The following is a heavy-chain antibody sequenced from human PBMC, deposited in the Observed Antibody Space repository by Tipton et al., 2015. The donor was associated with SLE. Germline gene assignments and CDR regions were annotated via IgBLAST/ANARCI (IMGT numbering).Heavy chain of an antibody. CDR1: GFSFSSHA. J-gene: IGHJ6*03. V-gene: IGHV3-23*01. CDR3: ARGAIFGAYYYYMDV. Sequence: SLRLSCVASGFSFSSHAVNWARQAPGKGLEWVGAISGDGDATYYADSVKGRFTISRDNSKNTLYLQMNSLRAEDTAVYYCARGAIFGAYYYYMDVWGKGTTVTVSS. D-gene: IGHD3-3*01. CDR2: ISGDGDAT.